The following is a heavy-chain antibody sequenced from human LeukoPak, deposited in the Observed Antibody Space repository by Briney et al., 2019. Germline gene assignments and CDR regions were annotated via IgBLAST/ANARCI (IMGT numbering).Heavy chain of an antibody. CDR2: ISSSSSTI. CDR3: AREVGAIPFDY. J-gene: IGHJ4*02. V-gene: IGHV3-48*01. D-gene: IGHD1-26*01. CDR1: GFTFSSYS. Sequence: PGGSLRLSCAASGFTFSSYSMNWVRQAPGKGLEWVSYISSSSSTIYYADSVKGRFTISRDNAKNSLYLQMNSLRAEDTAVYYCAREVGAIPFDYWGQGNLVTVSS.